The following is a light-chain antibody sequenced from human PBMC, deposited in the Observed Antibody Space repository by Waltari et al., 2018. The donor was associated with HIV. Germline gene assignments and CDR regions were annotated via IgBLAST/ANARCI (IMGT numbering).Light chain of an antibody. Sequence: QSALTQPASVSGSPGQSITISCTGTSSDIGSYNRVSWYQQHPGKAPKLMIYDVSNRPSGVSDRFSGSKSGNTASLTISVLQAEDEAHYYCSSYTTSSTFIGGGTKLTVL. CDR2: DVS. J-gene: IGLJ2*01. V-gene: IGLV2-14*01. CDR3: SSYTTSSTF. CDR1: SSDIGSYNR.